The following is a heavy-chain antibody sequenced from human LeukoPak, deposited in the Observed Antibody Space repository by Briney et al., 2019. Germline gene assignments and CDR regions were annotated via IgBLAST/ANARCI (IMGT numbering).Heavy chain of an antibody. V-gene: IGHV1-2*04. CDR2: INPNSGGT. D-gene: IGHD3-10*01. CDR1: GYTFTGYY. CDR3: ARGWSTMARGTYDAFDI. J-gene: IGHJ3*02. Sequence: ASVKVSCKASGYTFTGYYMHWVRQAPGQGLEWMGWINPNSGGTNYAQKFQGWVTMTRDTSISTAYMELSRLRSDDTAVYYCARGWSTMARGTYDAFDIWGQGTMVTVSS.